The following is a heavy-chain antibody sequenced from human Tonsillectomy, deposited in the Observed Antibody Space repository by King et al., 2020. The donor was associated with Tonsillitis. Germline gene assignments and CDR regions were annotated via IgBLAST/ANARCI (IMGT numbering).Heavy chain of an antibody. CDR1: GGSISSRNYY. J-gene: IGHJ6*02. Sequence: QLQESGPGLVKPSETLSLTCTLSGGSISSRNYYWGWIRQPPGKGLEWIGSKSYSGSTYYNPSLKSRVTISVDTSKNQFSLKLISVTAADTAVYYCAGHDYYDSSGYYYYYFGMDVWGQGTTVTVAS. V-gene: IGHV4-39*01. D-gene: IGHD3-22*01. CDR2: KSYSGST. CDR3: AGHDYYDSSGYYYYYFGMDV.